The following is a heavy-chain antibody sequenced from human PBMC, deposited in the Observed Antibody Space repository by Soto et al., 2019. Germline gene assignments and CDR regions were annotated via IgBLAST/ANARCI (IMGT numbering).Heavy chain of an antibody. CDR2: ISSSSSTI. Sequence: GGGPRRSCARSGFTFSSYSMNWVRQAPGKGLEWVSYISSSSSTIYYADSVKGRFTISRDNAKNSLYLQMNSLRDEDTAVYYCARDYYDSGNFDYWGQGTLVTVSS. J-gene: IGHJ4*02. D-gene: IGHD3-22*01. CDR1: GFTFSSYS. CDR3: ARDYYDSGNFDY. V-gene: IGHV3-48*02.